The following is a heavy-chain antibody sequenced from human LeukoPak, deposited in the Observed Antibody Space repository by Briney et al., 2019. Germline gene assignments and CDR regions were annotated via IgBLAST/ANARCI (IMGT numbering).Heavy chain of an antibody. CDR3: ARLSSSSWYPFEY. Sequence: GGSLRLSCAASGFTFSSYSMNWVRQAPGKGLEWVSYISSSSSTIYYADSVKGRFTISRDNAKNSLYLQMNSLRVEDTAVYYCARLSSSSWYPFEYWGQGALVTVSS. D-gene: IGHD6-13*01. J-gene: IGHJ4*02. V-gene: IGHV3-48*01. CDR2: ISSSSSTI. CDR1: GFTFSSYS.